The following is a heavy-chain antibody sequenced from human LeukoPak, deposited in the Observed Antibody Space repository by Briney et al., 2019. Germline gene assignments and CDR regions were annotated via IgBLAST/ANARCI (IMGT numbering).Heavy chain of an antibody. Sequence: GASVKVSCKASGYTFTSYDINWVRQATGQGLEWMGWMNPNSGNTGYAQKFQGRVTMTRNTSISTAYMELSRLRSDDTAVYYCARDYGSVAPPFDYWGQGTLVTVSS. V-gene: IGHV1-8*01. CDR1: GYTFTSYD. CDR3: ARDYGSVAPPFDY. J-gene: IGHJ4*02. D-gene: IGHD6-19*01. CDR2: MNPNSGNT.